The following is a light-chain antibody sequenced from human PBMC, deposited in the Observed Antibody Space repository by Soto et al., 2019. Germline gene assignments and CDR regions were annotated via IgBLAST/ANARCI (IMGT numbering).Light chain of an antibody. CDR1: QSISFN. J-gene: IGKJ1*01. CDR3: QQYGSSGT. Sequence: VFTQSPAALSVPTGERDTLTCRASQSISFNLAWYQQKPGQAPRLLIYIASTRAAGIPARFSGSGSGTDFTLTISRLEPEDFAVYYCQQYGSSGTFGQGTMVDIK. V-gene: IGKV3-20*01. CDR2: IAS.